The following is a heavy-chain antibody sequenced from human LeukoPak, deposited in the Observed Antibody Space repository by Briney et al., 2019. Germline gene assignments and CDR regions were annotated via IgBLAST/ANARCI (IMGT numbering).Heavy chain of an antibody. CDR3: ARGGSRSRRGDDAFDI. V-gene: IGHV1-18*01. CDR2: ISAYNGNT. CDR1: GYTFTNYA. Sequence: GASVKVSCKASGYTFTNYAMNWVRQAPGQGLEWMGWISAYNGNTELAQKFQGRGTLATDASTSKTYVELRSLTSDDTAVYFCARGGSRSRRGDDAFDIWGQGTMVTVSS. D-gene: IGHD3-10*01. J-gene: IGHJ3*02.